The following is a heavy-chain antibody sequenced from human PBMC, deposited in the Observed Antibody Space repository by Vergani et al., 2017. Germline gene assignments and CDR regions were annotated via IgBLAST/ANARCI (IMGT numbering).Heavy chain of an antibody. V-gene: IGHV5-51*01. CDR1: GYRFTSNW. CDR3: ARRNGYTDGLYAFDI. Sequence: EVQLVQSGAEVKKPGESLKISCKGSGYRFTSNWIGWVRQMPGKGLEWMGIIFPGYSDTRYSPSFQGQVTISADKSISTAYLQWSSLRASDTAIYYCARRNGYTDGLYAFDIWGQGTMVTVSS. D-gene: IGHD5-12*01. CDR2: IFPGYSDT. J-gene: IGHJ3*02.